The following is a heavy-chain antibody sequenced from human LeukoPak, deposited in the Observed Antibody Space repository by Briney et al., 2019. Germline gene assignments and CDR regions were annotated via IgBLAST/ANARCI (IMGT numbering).Heavy chain of an antibody. CDR1: GFTFSDYY. J-gene: IGHJ4*02. CDR2: ISSSGSTI. Sequence: PAGSLRLSCAASGFTFSDYYMSWIRQAPGKGLEWVSYISSSGSTIYYADSVKGRFTISRDNAKNSLYLQMNSLRAEDTAVYYCARDLESVVVPAAIGCFDYWGQGTLVTVSS. D-gene: IGHD2-2*02. V-gene: IGHV3-11*01. CDR3: ARDLESVVVPAAIGCFDY.